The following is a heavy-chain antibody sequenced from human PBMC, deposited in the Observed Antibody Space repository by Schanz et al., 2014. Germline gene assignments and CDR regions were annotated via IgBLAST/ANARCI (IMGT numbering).Heavy chain of an antibody. CDR2: ISAYNGNT. J-gene: IGHJ4*02. V-gene: IGHV1-18*04. Sequence: QVRLVQSGAEAREPGASVKVSCKATGYMFDTYGFAWVRQAPGQGLEWMGWISAYNGNTNYAQKLQGRVTMTTDTSTSTAYMELRSLRSYDTAVYYCARLSNSSVGYFDYWGQGTLVTVSS. CDR3: ARLSNSSVGYFDY. D-gene: IGHD6-6*01. CDR1: GYMFDTYG.